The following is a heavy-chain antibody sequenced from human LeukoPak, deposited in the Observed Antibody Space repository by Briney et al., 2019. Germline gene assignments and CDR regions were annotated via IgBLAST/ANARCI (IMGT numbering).Heavy chain of an antibody. CDR3: ARGIDFDY. CDR1: VGSLSSSSYY. J-gene: IGHJ4*02. Sequence: SGTLSLTCTVSVGSLSSSSYYWSWIRQPPGKGLEGFEYIYYSGSTNYNPSLKSRVTISVDTSKHQFSLKLSSVTAADTAVYYCARGIDFDYWGQGTLVTVSS. CDR2: IYYSGST. V-gene: IGHV4-61*01. D-gene: IGHD3-3*01.